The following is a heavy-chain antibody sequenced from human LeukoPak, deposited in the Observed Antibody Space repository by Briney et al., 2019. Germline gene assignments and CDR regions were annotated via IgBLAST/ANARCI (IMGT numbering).Heavy chain of an antibody. V-gene: IGHV4-59*01. CDR2: IYYSGST. CDR3: ARDLIAAAGPNWFDP. D-gene: IGHD6-13*01. J-gene: IGHJ5*02. CDR1: GGSISSYY. Sequence: SETLSLTCTVSGGSISSYYWSWIRQPPGKGLEWIGYIYYSGSTNYNPSLKSRVTISVDTSKNQFSLKLSSVTAADTAVYYCARDLIAAAGPNWFDPWGQGTLVTVSS.